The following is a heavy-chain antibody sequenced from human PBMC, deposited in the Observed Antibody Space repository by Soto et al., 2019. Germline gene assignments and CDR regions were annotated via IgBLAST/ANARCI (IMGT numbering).Heavy chain of an antibody. J-gene: IGHJ4*02. Sequence: EASVKVSCKASGGTFSSYAISWVRQAPGQGLEWMGGIIPIFGTTNYAQKFQGRVTITADESTSTAYMELSSLRSEDTAVYYCARGTYYYDSSGYSNFDYWGQGTLVTVSS. CDR3: ARGTYYYDSSGYSNFDY. CDR1: GGTFSSYA. CDR2: IIPIFGTT. V-gene: IGHV1-69*13. D-gene: IGHD3-22*01.